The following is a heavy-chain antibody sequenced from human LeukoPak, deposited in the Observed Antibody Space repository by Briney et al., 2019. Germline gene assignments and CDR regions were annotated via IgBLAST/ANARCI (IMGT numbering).Heavy chain of an antibody. V-gene: IGHV1-69*13. CDR1: GGTFRSYA. D-gene: IGHD2-2*01. CDR3: ARVLVAFDYYYYGMDV. Sequence: ASVKVSCKASGGTFRSYAISWVRQAPGQGLEWMGGIIPIFGTANYAQKFQGRVTITADESTSTAYMELSSLRSEDTAVYYCARVLVAFDYYYYGMDVWGQGTTVTVSS. CDR2: IIPIFGTA. J-gene: IGHJ6*02.